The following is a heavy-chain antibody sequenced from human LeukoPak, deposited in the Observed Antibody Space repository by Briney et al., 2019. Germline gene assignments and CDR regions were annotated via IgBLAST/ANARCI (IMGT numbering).Heavy chain of an antibody. Sequence: GGSLRLSCAASGFTFDDYGTSWVSQAPGKGLELVSGINWKGGRTGYAWSVECRFPISRDNAKNSLYLQMNTLRAEDTALYYWARAVSNSGRFASVDYWGQGTLVTVSS. V-gene: IGHV3-20*04. CDR3: ARAVSNSGRFASVDY. CDR1: GFTFDDYG. CDR2: INWKGGRT. D-gene: IGHD6-19*01. J-gene: IGHJ4*02.